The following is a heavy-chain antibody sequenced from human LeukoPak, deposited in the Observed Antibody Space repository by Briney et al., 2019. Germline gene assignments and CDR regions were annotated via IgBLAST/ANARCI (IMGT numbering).Heavy chain of an antibody. J-gene: IGHJ4*02. CDR1: GFTFSSYA. V-gene: IGHV3-23*01. CDR2: VSGSGDTT. Sequence: GGSLRLSCAASGFTFSSYAMTWVRQASGKGLEWLSVVSGSGDTTFYTDSVKGRFTLSRDNSKNTLYLQMNSLRVEDTAIYFCAIIYGSGNYCGDWGQGTLVTVSS. CDR3: AIIYGSGNYCGD. D-gene: IGHD3-10*01.